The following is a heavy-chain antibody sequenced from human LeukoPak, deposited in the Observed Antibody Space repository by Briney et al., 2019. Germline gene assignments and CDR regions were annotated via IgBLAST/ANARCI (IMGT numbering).Heavy chain of an antibody. CDR3: ARGAGELFSYYGMDI. CDR2: IYYSGST. Sequence: PSETLSLTCTVSGGSISSGGYYWSWIRQPPGKGLEWIGYIYYSGSTNYNPSLKSRVTISVDTSKNQFSLKLSSVTAADTAVYYCARGAGELFSYYGMDIWGQGTTVTVSS. J-gene: IGHJ6*02. D-gene: IGHD3-10*01. CDR1: GGSISSGGYY. V-gene: IGHV4-61*08.